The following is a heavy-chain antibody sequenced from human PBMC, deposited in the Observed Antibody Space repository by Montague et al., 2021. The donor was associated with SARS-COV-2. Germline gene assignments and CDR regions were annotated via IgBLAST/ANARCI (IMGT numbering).Heavy chain of an antibody. CDR3: AKDVLSVPAAGGVFDS. Sequence: RLSWSASGFSFGDYAMHWVRLAPGQGLEWVSGISRDSDKIGYGDSVKGRFIVSRDNAKNSLYLQMNSVRIDDTALYFCAKDVLSVPAAGGVFDSWGQGTLVAVSS. V-gene: IGHV3-9*01. CDR2: ISRDSDKI. CDR1: GFSFGDYA. D-gene: IGHD6-13*01. J-gene: IGHJ4*02.